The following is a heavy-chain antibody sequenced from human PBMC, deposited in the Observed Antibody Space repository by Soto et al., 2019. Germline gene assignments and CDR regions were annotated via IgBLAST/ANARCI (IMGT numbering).Heavy chain of an antibody. CDR1: GFAFRSYG. D-gene: IGHD5-18*01. CDR3: ARVGSVDTAMAAFDY. V-gene: IGHV3-21*06. CDR2: ISTSSSGI. J-gene: IGHJ4*02. Sequence: GGTLRLSCVASGFAFRSYGVNWVRQAPGKGLEWVASISTSSSGIYYTDSVKGLFTISRDNAMNSLYLQMKSLRAEDTAVYYCARVGSVDTAMAAFDYWGQGTLGTVPS.